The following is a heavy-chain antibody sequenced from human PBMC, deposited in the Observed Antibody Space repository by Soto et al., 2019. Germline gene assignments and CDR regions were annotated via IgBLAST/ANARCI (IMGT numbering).Heavy chain of an antibody. J-gene: IGHJ4*01. CDR1: GYTFTNYG. CDR2: VSAYNGEK. D-gene: IGHD1-1*01. Sequence: GASVKVSCKASGYTFTNYGNNWVRQAPGQGLEWLGWVSAYNGEKRYAQRVQARVIMTTDTSTTTAYMELRSLRSDDTAVYYCSRGTSMPASGDYWGQGTLVTVSS. V-gene: IGHV1-18*01. CDR3: SRGTSMPASGDY.